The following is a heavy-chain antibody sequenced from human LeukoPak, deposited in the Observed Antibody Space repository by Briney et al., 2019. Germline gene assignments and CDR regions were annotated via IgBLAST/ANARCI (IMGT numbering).Heavy chain of an antibody. D-gene: IGHD3-9*01. CDR3: ARRNRGVYDILTGYYGYWFDP. J-gene: IGHJ5*02. CDR1: GYSFTSYW. CDR2: IDPSDYYT. Sequence: GESLKISCKGSGYSFTSYWISWVRQMTGKGLERMGRIDPSDYYTNYSPSFQDHVTISADKSISTAYLQWSSLKASDTAMYYCARRNRGVYDILTGYYGYWFDPWGQGTLVTVSS. V-gene: IGHV5-10-1*01.